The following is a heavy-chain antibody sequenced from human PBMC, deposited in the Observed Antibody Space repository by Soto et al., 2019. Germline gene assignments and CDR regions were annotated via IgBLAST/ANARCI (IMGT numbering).Heavy chain of an antibody. CDR2: IKSKTDGGTT. V-gene: IGHV3-15*01. J-gene: IGHJ3*02. CDR1: GFTFSNAW. CDR3: ARVRKVYSSGWLAFDI. Sequence: PGGSLRLSCAASGFTFSNAWMSWVRQAPGKGLEWVGRIKSKTDGGTTDYAAPVKGRFTISRDDSKNTLYLQMNSLRAEDTAVYYCARVRKVYSSGWLAFDIWGQGTMVTVSS. D-gene: IGHD6-19*01.